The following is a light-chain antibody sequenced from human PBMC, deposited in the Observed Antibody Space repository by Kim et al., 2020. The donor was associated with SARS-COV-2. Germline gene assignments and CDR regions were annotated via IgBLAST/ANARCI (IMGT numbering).Light chain of an antibody. CDR3: QLYGSSPLT. Sequence: EIVLTQSPGTLSLSPGERATLSCRASQSVSSSYLAWYQQKPGQAPRHLIYGASSRATGIPDRFSGSGSGTDFTLTISRLEPEDFAVYYCQLYGSSPLTVGGGTKVDI. V-gene: IGKV3-20*01. CDR2: GAS. CDR1: QSVSSSY. J-gene: IGKJ4*01.